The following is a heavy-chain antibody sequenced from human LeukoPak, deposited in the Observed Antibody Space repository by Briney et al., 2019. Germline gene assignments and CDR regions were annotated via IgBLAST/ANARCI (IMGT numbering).Heavy chain of an antibody. V-gene: IGHV3-66*01. D-gene: IGHD3-10*01. Sequence: PGGSLRLSCAASGFTVSTSYMSWVRQAPGKGLEWVSAIFGGGATFYADAVKGTFIISRDNSENTVYLEMNSLRPEDTAVYYCARDGVRGNYYRYSDLWGRGTLVTVS. CDR1: GFTVSTSY. J-gene: IGHJ2*01. CDR3: ARDGVRGNYYRYSDL. CDR2: IFGGGAT.